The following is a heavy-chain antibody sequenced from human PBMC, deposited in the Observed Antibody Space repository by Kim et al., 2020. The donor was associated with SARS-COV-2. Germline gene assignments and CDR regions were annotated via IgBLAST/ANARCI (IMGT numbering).Heavy chain of an antibody. Sequence: ASVKVSCKASGYTFTSYAMNWVRQAPGQGLEWMGWINTNTGNPTYAQGFTGRFVFSLDTSVSTAYLQISSLKAEDTAVYYCARSSIAAAGTRGYYYYYGMDVWGQGTTVTVSS. CDR3: ARSSIAAAGTRGYYYYYGMDV. D-gene: IGHD6-13*01. CDR2: INTNTGNP. CDR1: GYTFTSYA. J-gene: IGHJ6*02. V-gene: IGHV7-4-1*02.